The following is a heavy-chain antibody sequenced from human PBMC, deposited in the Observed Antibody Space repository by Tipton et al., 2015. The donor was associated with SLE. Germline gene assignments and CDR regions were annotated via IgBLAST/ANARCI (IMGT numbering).Heavy chain of an antibody. CDR1: GGSISSYY. Sequence: TLSLTCTVSGGSISSYYWSWIRQPPGKGLEWIGYIYYSGSTNYNPSLKSRATISVDTSRNQFSLKLSSVTAADTAVYYCARGLAVAGTAGFDNWGQGTLVTVSS. J-gene: IGHJ4*02. D-gene: IGHD6-19*01. V-gene: IGHV4-59*01. CDR3: ARGLAVAGTAGFDN. CDR2: IYYSGST.